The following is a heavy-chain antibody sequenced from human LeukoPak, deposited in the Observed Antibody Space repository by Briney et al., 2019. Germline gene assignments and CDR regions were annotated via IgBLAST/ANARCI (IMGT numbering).Heavy chain of an antibody. V-gene: IGHV1-69*05. CDR2: IIPIFGTA. Sequence: SVKVSCKASGGTFSSYAISWVRQAPGQGLGWMGGIIPIFGTANYAQKFQGRVTITTDESTSTAYMELSSLRAEDTAVYYCARARVTTGVGLYYYYGMDVWGQGTTVTVSS. J-gene: IGHJ6*02. D-gene: IGHD4-23*01. CDR3: ARARVTTGVGLYYYYGMDV. CDR1: GGTFSSYA.